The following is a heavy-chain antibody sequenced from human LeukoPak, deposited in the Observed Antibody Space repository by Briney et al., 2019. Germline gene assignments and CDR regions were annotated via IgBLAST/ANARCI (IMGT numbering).Heavy chain of an antibody. Sequence: ASLKVSCKASGGTLSNYAISWVRQAPGQGLEWMGGIIPIFGTANYAQKFQGRITISADESTTTAYMELSSLRSDDTAVYYCARGLSWWSTPSSSYYYRMDVWGQGTTVTVSS. CDR2: IIPIFGTA. CDR1: GGTLSNYA. V-gene: IGHV1-69*13. CDR3: ARGLSWWSTPSSSYYYRMDV. J-gene: IGHJ6*02. D-gene: IGHD2-15*01.